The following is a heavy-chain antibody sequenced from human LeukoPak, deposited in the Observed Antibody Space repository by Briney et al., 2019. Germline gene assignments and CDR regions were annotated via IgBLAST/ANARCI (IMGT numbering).Heavy chain of an antibody. CDR3: ARDSYGGDAFDI. CDR2: IYYSGST. V-gene: IGHV4-59*01. Sequence: SETLSLTCTVSGGSISSYYWSWIRQPPGKGLEWIGYIYYSGSTNYNPSLKSRVTISVDTSKNQFSLKLSSVTPADPAVYYCARDSYGGDAFDIWGQGTMVTVSS. D-gene: IGHD4/OR15-4a*01. CDR1: GGSISSYY. J-gene: IGHJ3*02.